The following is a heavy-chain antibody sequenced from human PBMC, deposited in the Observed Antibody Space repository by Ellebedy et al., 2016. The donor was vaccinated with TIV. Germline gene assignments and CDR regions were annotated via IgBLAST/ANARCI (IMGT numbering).Heavy chain of an antibody. Sequence: GGSLRLXXAASGFTVSSNFLSWVRQAPGKGLEWVSAISGSSRTNSETTYYADFAKGRFNISRDISKDTLYLQLNSLRVEDTAVYYWAKSTKTRGRPPYYFLGVWGKGTTVIVSS. CDR2: ISGSSRTNSETT. CDR3: AKSTKTRGRPPYYFLGV. V-gene: IGHV3-23*01. J-gene: IGHJ6*03. D-gene: IGHD2-8*01. CDR1: GFTVSSNF.